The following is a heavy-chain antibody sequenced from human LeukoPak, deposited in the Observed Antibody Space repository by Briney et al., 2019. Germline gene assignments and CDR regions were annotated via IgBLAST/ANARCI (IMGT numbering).Heavy chain of an antibody. D-gene: IGHD3-22*01. CDR3: ARGERITTYYYDSSGYH. Sequence: GGSLRLSCVVSGFTFSSYWMHWVRQAPGKGLVWVSRINSDGSSTSYADSVKGRFTISRDNAKNTLYLQMNSLRAEDTAVYYCARGERITTYYYDSSGYHWGQGTLVTVSS. CDR2: INSDGSST. CDR1: GFTFSSYW. J-gene: IGHJ5*02. V-gene: IGHV3-74*01.